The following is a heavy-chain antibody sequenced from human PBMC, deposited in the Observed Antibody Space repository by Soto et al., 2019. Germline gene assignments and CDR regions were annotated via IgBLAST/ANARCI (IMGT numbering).Heavy chain of an antibody. CDR2: IYYSGST. V-gene: IGHV4-39*01. J-gene: IGHJ4*02. D-gene: IGHD6-6*01. Sequence: QLQLQESGPGLVKPSETLSLTCTVSGGSISSSSYYWGWIRQPPGKGLEWIGSIYYSGSTYYNPSLKSRVTISVDTSKNQFSLKLSYVTAADTAGYYCARRIAARPRYFDYWGQGTLVTVSS. CDR1: GGSISSSSYY. CDR3: ARRIAARPRYFDY.